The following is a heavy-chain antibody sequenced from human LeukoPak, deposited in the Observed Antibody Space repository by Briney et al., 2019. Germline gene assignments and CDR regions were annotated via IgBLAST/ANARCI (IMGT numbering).Heavy chain of an antibody. CDR2: INPSGGST. CDR1: GYTFTSYY. CDR3: ARDPGSTMIVEKVKDY. D-gene: IGHD3-22*01. J-gene: IGHJ4*02. V-gene: IGHV1-46*01. Sequence: ASVKVSCKASGYTFTSYYMHWVRQAPGQGLEWMGIINPSGGSTSYAQKFQGRVTITADKSTSTAYMELSSLRSEDTAVYYCARDPGSTMIVEKVKDYWGQGTLVTVSS.